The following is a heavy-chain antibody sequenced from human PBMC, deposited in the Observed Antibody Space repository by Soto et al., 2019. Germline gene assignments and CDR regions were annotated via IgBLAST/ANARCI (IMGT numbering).Heavy chain of an antibody. V-gene: IGHV4-31*03. CDR2: IYSRGST. CDR3: ARAQGSQRAYSAGQFDL. Sequence: QVQLQESGPGLVKPSETLSLTCTVSGGSVTSGDYYWTWIRQHPEKGLEWIGHIYSRGSTYYNPSLKSRVAISVDTSKTKFSMKVTSMTAADTAVYFCARAQGSQRAYSAGQFDLWGQGTLVTVSS. CDR1: GGSVTSGDYY. D-gene: IGHD3-10*01. J-gene: IGHJ5*02.